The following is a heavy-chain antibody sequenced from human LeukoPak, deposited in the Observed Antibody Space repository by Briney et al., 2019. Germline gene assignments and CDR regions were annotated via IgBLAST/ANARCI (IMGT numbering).Heavy chain of an antibody. V-gene: IGHV4-39*01. CDR3: ARQGMSTSSGYFLFDF. Sequence: SETLSLTCSVSGGSISSSSDYWGWIRQPPGKGLECIGSICYSGSTYYNPSLKSRVTLSVDASKNQFSLTLRSVTAADTAVYYCARQGMSTSSGYFLFDFWGQGTLVTVSS. J-gene: IGHJ4*02. CDR2: ICYSGST. CDR1: GGSISSSSDY. D-gene: IGHD6-19*01.